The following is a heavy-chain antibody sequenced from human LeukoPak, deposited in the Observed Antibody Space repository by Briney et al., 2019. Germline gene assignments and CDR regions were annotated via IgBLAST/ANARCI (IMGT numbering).Heavy chain of an antibody. J-gene: IGHJ6*02. CDR1: GFTFYDYA. Sequence: GGSLRLSCAASGFTFYDYAMHWVRQGPGKGLEWVSGISWDSTAIGYTDSVKGRFTISRDNAKNSLYLQMNSLRAEDTAVYYCARYDFDSSAYPFSYYYGMDVWGQGTTVTVSS. V-gene: IGHV3-9*01. CDR2: ISWDSTAI. CDR3: ARYDFDSSAYPFSYYYGMDV. D-gene: IGHD3-22*01.